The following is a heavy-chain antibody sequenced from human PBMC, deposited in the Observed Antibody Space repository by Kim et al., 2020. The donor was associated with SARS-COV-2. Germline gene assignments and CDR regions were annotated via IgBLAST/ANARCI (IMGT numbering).Heavy chain of an antibody. CDR2: IGTAGDT. Sequence: GGSLRLPCAASGFTFSSYDMHWVRQATGKGLEWVSAIGTAGDTYYPGSVKGRFTISRENAKNSLYLQMNSLRAGDTAVYYCARGGDSGSYSGDAFDIWGQGTMVTVSS. V-gene: IGHV3-13*04. CDR1: GFTFSSYD. J-gene: IGHJ3*02. CDR3: ARGGDSGSYSGDAFDI. D-gene: IGHD3-10*01.